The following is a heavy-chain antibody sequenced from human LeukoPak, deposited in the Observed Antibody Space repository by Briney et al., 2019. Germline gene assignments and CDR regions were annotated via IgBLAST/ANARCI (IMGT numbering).Heavy chain of an antibody. D-gene: IGHD5-12*01. CDR2: IYYSGST. V-gene: IGHV4-59*01. CDR1: GGSISSYY. CDR3: ARGYSGYEPFDN. Sequence: SETLSLTCTVSGGSISSYYWSWIRQPPGKGLEWIGYIYYSGSTNYNPSLKSRVTISIDTSKNQFSLKLSSVTAADTAVYYCARGYSGYEPFDNWGQGTLVTVSS. J-gene: IGHJ4*02.